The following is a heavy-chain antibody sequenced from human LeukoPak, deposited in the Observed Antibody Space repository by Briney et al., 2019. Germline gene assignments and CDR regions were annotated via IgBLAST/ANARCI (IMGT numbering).Heavy chain of an antibody. CDR3: ARQDRVLIAFDY. J-gene: IGHJ4*02. V-gene: IGHV3-48*03. D-gene: IGHD3-3*01. CDR1: GFTFNSYE. Sequence: PGGSLRLSCAAFGFTFNSYEMNWVRQAPGKGLEWVSYISSSGSTIYYADSVKGRFIISRDNAKSSLYLQMNSLRAEDTAIYYCARQDRVLIAFDYWGQGTLVTVSS. CDR2: ISSSGSTI.